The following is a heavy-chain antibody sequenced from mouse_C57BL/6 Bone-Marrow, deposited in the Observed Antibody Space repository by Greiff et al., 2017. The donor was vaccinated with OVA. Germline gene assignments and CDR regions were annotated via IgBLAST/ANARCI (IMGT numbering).Heavy chain of an antibody. D-gene: IGHD1-1*01. CDR3: ARRGHYGSSYYFDY. Sequence: EVKLVESGGGLVKPGGSLKLSCAASGFTFSSYTMSWVRQTPEKRLEWVATISGGGGNTYYPDSVQGRFTISRDNAKNTLYLQMSSLRSEDTALYYCARRGHYGSSYYFDYWGQGTTLTVSS. V-gene: IGHV5-9*01. J-gene: IGHJ2*01. CDR2: ISGGGGNT. CDR1: GFTFSSYT.